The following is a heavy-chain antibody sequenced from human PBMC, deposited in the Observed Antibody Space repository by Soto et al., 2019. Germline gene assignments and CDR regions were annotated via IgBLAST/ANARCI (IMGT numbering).Heavy chain of an antibody. CDR3: AKDSGMVSRGEGAFDI. Sequence: GGSLRLSCAASGFTFSSYAMSWVRQAPGKGLEWVSAISGSGGSTYYADSVKGRFTISRGNSKNTLYLQMNSLRAEDTAVYYCAKDSGMVSRGEGAFDIWGQGTMVTVSS. D-gene: IGHD3-10*01. V-gene: IGHV3-23*01. CDR2: ISGSGGST. J-gene: IGHJ3*02. CDR1: GFTFSSYA.